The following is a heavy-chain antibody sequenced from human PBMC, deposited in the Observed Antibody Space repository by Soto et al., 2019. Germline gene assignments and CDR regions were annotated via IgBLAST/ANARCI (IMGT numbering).Heavy chain of an antibody. D-gene: IGHD3-10*01. CDR3: AILARFGENHHYNYFPIDA. Sequence: SETLSLTCTVSGGSISSYYWSWIRQPPGKGLEWIGYIYYSGSTNYNPSLKSRVTISVDTSKNQFSLKLSSVTAADTAVYYCAILARFGENHHYNYFPIDAWGQGTTVT. CDR2: IYYSGST. J-gene: IGHJ6*02. V-gene: IGHV4-59*08. CDR1: GGSISSYY.